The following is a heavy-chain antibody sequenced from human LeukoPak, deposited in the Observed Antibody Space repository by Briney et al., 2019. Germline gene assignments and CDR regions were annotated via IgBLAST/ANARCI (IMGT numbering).Heavy chain of an antibody. CDR3: ARGYCSGGSCYSVENWFDP. Sequence: ASVKVSCKASGYTFTKYYIFWVRQAPGQGLEWMGRINPSSGGTDYAQKFQGGVTMTRDTSISTAYMELSRLRSDDTAMYYCARGYCSGGSCYSVENWFDPWGQGTLVTVSS. CDR1: GYTFTKYY. V-gene: IGHV1-2*06. CDR2: INPSSGGT. J-gene: IGHJ5*02. D-gene: IGHD2-15*01.